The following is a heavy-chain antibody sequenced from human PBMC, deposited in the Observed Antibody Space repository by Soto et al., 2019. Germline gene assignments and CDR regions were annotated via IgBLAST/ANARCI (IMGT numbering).Heavy chain of an antibody. V-gene: IGHV3-23*01. CDR2: ISGSGGST. CDR1: GFTFSSYA. D-gene: IGHD2-15*01. J-gene: IGHJ4*02. CDR3: AKRVLGYCSGGSCYHPFDY. Sequence: GGSLRLSCAASGFTFSSYAMSWVRQAPGKGLEWVSAISGSGGSTYYADSVKGRFTISRDNSKNTLYLQMNSLRAEDTAVYYCAKRVLGYCSGGSCYHPFDYWGQGTLVTVSS.